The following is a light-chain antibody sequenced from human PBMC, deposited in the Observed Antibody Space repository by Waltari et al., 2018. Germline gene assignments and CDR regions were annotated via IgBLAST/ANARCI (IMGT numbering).Light chain of an antibody. V-gene: IGLV2-14*03. CDR1: SSDVGAYNY. Sequence: QSALTQPASVSASPGQSITISCTGTSSDVGAYNYVSWYQQHPGKTPKLIIYDVRIRPSGVSTRFSGSKSGNPASLTISGLQADDEADYYCSSSTSSTTRVFGGGTRLTVL. CDR3: SSSTSSTTRV. J-gene: IGLJ3*02. CDR2: DVR.